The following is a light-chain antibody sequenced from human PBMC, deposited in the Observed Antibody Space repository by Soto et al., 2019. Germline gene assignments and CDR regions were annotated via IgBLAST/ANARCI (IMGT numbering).Light chain of an antibody. Sequence: QSVLTQPPSVSGAPGQRVTISCTGSSSNIGAGYDVHWYQQLPGKAPKLLIYGNDNRPSGVPERFSGSKSGTSASLAITGLRADDEADYYCQSSGSSPSANFVFGTGTKVTLL. J-gene: IGLJ1*01. CDR2: GND. CDR1: SSNIGAGYD. CDR3: QSSGSSPSANFV. V-gene: IGLV1-40*01.